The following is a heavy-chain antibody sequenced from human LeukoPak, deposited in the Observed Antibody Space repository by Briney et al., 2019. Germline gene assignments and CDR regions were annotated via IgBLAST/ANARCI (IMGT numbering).Heavy chain of an antibody. CDR2: IRSKANNYAT. J-gene: IGHJ3*02. D-gene: IGHD2-21*02. CDR3: TRQRILAYCGGDCPGDAFDI. V-gene: IGHV3-73*01. Sequence: GGSLRLSCAASGFPFRSYGMHWVRQASGKGLEWVGRIRSKANNYATAYAASVKGRFTISRDDSKNTAYLQMNSLKTEDTAVYYCTRQRILAYCGGDCPGDAFDIWGQGTMVTVSS. CDR1: GFPFRSYG.